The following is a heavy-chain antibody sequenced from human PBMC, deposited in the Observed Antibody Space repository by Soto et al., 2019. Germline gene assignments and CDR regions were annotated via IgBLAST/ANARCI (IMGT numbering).Heavy chain of an antibody. D-gene: IGHD2-2*03. J-gene: IGHJ5*02. Sequence: QVQLQQWGAGLLKPSETLSLTCAVYGGSFSGYYWSWIRQPPGKGLEWIGEINHSGSTNYNPSLKSRVTISVDTSKNQFSLKLSSVTAADTAVYYCARRHWIHGFDPWGQGTLVTVSS. V-gene: IGHV4-34*01. CDR2: INHSGST. CDR1: GGSFSGYY. CDR3: ARRHWIHGFDP.